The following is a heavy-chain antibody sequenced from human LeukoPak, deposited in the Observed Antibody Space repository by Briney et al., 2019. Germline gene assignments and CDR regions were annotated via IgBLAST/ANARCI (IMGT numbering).Heavy chain of an antibody. Sequence: GGSLRLSCAASGFTFSSYGMHWVRQAPGKGLEWVAVIWYDGSNKYYADSVKGRFTISRDNSKNTLYLQMNSLRAEDTAVYYCARDPSSSWYWAPFDYWGQGTLVTVSS. CDR3: ARDPSSSWYWAPFDY. V-gene: IGHV3-33*01. J-gene: IGHJ4*02. D-gene: IGHD6-13*01. CDR2: IWYDGSNK. CDR1: GFTFSSYG.